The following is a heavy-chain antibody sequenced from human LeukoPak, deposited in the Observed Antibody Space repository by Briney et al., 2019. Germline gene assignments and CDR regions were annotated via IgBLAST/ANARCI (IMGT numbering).Heavy chain of an antibody. D-gene: IGHD6-13*01. V-gene: IGHV3-21*01. Sequence: GGSLRLSCAASGFTFSSYSMNWVRQAPGKGLEWVSSISSSSSYIYYADSVKGRFTISRDNAKNSLYLQMNSLRAEDTAVYYCARAIKQQLVPVWGKXTTVTVSS. CDR2: ISSSSSYI. J-gene: IGHJ6*04. CDR1: GFTFSSYS. CDR3: ARAIKQQLVPV.